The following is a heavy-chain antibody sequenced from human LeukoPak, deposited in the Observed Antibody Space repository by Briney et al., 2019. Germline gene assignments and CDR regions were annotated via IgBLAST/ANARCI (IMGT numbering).Heavy chain of an antibody. V-gene: IGHV3-30*02. Sequence: GGSLSLSCAASGFTFNNYGMHWVRQAPGKGLEWVASIRYDGANKYYADSVKGRFTNSRDNSKSTLYLQMNSLSAEDTALFYCAKDWGMFTGYANSFDYWGQGTLVSVSS. D-gene: IGHD3-16*01. CDR1: GFTFNNYG. CDR3: AKDWGMFTGYANSFDY. J-gene: IGHJ4*02. CDR2: IRYDGANK.